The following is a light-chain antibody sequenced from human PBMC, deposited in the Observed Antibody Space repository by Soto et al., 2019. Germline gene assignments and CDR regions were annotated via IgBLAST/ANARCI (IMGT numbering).Light chain of an antibody. V-gene: IGKV3-15*01. CDR2: GPS. J-gene: IGKJ5*01. Sequence: EIVMTQSPATLSVSPGERATVSCRTSQSVNSNLAWYQQKPGQVPRLVIYGPSTRATGIPDRFSGSGSGTEFTLTISSLQSEDFAVYYCHQYHEWPMTFGQGTRLEI. CDR3: HQYHEWPMT. CDR1: QSVNSN.